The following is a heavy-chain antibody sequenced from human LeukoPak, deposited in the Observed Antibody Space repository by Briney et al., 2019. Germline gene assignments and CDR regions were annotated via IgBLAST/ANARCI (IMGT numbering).Heavy chain of an antibody. D-gene: IGHD2-15*01. Sequence: SETLSLTCTVSGGSISSYFWSWIRQAPGKGLEWIGYVHDSGSTNYNPSLKSRVTISMDMSKKQLSLKVNSVAAADTAVYYCARHVRFRSGGICHGPDYFDYWGQGTLATVSS. J-gene: IGHJ4*02. CDR2: VHDSGST. CDR3: ARHVRFRSGGICHGPDYFDY. CDR1: GGSISSYF. V-gene: IGHV4-59*01.